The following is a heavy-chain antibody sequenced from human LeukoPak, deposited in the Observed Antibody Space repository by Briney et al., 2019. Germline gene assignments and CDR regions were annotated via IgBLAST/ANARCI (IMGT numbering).Heavy chain of an antibody. Sequence: SETLSLTCTVSGGSISSGSYYWGWIRQPPGRGLEWIGSLYNSGSTDYNPSLKSRVTISADTSKNQFSLKLTSVSAADTAMYYCARATDAIFDWFDSWGQGTLVTVSS. J-gene: IGHJ5*01. D-gene: IGHD2-21*02. CDR2: LYNSGST. V-gene: IGHV4-39*07. CDR1: GGSISSGSYY. CDR3: ARATDAIFDWFDS.